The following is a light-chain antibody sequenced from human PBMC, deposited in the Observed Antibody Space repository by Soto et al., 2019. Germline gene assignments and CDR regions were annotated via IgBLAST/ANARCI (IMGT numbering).Light chain of an antibody. V-gene: IGKV1-5*03. CDR1: QSISSW. J-gene: IGKJ1*01. CDR3: QQYSNNWT. CDR2: KAS. Sequence: DIQMTQSLSTLSASVGDRVTITCRASQSISSWLAWYQQKPGTAPKLLIYKASTLQSGVPSRFSGSGSGTEFTLTISSLQLDYFATYYCQQYSNNWTFGQGTKVDIK.